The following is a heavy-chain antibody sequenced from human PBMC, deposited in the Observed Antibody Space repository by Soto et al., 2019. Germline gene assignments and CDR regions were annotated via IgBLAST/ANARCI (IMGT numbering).Heavy chain of an antibody. D-gene: IGHD3-22*01. J-gene: IGHJ6*02. V-gene: IGHV1-3*01. CDR3: ARQVVTEYCMDV. Sequence: DSVKVSCKASGDTFTSYAMHWVRQAPGQRLEWMGWINAGNGNTKYSQKFQGRVTITRDTSASTAYMELSSLRSEDTAVYYCARQVVTEYCMDVCGQGPSVTVS. CDR2: INAGNGNT. CDR1: GDTFTSYA.